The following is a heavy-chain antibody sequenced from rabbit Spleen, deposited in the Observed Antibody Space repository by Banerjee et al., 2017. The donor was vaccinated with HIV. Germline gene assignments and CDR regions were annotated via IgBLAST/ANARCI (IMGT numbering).Heavy chain of an antibody. D-gene: IGHD2-1*01. CDR3: LRDRANIGGDYGPYYFDL. J-gene: IGHJ4*01. CDR2: IVPIFGVT. Sequence: QLKETGGGLVQPGGSLKLSCKASGFDFSTYSMSWVRQAPGKGLEWIGYIVPIFGVTYYANWVNGRFTISSHNAQNTLYLQLDSLTAADTATYFCLRDRANIGGDYGPYYFDLWGQGTLVTVS. V-gene: IGHV1S7*01. CDR1: GFDFSTYS.